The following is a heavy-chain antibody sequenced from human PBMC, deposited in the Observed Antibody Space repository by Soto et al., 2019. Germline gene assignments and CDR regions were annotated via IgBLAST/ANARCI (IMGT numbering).Heavy chain of an antibody. CDR2: IYWDDDK. CDR3: AHRGSSWDFDY. J-gene: IGHJ4*02. CDR1: GFSLSTSGGG. V-gene: IGHV2-5*02. Sequence: SGPTRVNPTQTLTLTCTFSGFSLSTSGGGVGWIRQPPGKALEWLALIYWDDDKRYSPSLKSRLTITKATSKNQVVLTMTNMDPVDTATYYCAHRGSSWDFDYWGQGTLVTVSS. D-gene: IGHD6-13*01.